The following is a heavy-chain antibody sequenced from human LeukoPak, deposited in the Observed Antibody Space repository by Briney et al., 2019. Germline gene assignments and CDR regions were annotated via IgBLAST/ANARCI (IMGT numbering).Heavy chain of an antibody. V-gene: IGHV3-73*01. J-gene: IGHJ5*02. D-gene: IGHD1-26*01. CDR3: TRDSGTYNWFDP. CDR2: INKKDKGYGRAR. Sequence: GGSLRLSCAASGFTFSGSAIHWVRQSSGKGLEWVGHINKKDKGYGRARAYAASVKGMFTIFRDDSNNTEYLQMKSMKTEDTALYYCTRDSGTYNWFDPWGQGTLVTVSS. CDR1: GFTFSGSA.